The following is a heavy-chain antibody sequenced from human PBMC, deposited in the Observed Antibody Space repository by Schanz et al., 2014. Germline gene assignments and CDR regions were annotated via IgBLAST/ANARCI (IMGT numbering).Heavy chain of an antibody. V-gene: IGHV3-23*01. D-gene: IGHD6-13*01. CDR2: ISGSGGST. J-gene: IGHJ4*02. CDR1: GFTLSNYA. Sequence: EVHLLESGGGLVQPGGSLRLSCAASGFTLSNYAMSWVRQAPGKGLEWVSAISGSGGSTYYADSVKGRFTISRDNSKNTLYLQMNSLRAGDAAVYYCARGLIAAAGGAFDYWGQGTLVAVSP. CDR3: ARGLIAAAGGAFDY.